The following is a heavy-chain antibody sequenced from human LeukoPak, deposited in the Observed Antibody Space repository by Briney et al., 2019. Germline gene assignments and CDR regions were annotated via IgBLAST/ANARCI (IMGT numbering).Heavy chain of an antibody. V-gene: IGHV4-39*01. CDR2: IYYSGST. J-gene: IGHJ5*02. D-gene: IGHD3-10*01. CDR3: ARHEIRIYYGSGTLNWFDP. Sequence: SETLSLTCTVSGGSISSSSYYWGWLRQPPGQGLEWIVSIYYSGSTYYNPSLKSRVTISVDTSKNQFSLKLNSVTAADTAVYYCARHEIRIYYGSGTLNWFDPWGQGTLVTVSS. CDR1: GGSISSSSYY.